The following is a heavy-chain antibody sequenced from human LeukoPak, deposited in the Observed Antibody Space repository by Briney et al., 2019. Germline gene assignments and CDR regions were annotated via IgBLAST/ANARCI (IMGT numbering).Heavy chain of an antibody. CDR1: GGTFSIYA. D-gene: IGHD6-6*01. Sequence: SVTVSFNASGGTFSIYAISWVRQGPGQGLGWVGGIIPIFGTANYAQKFQGRVTITTDESTSTAYMELSSLRSEDTAVYYCARGMAYSSSSGGWFDPWGQGTLVTVSS. J-gene: IGHJ5*02. V-gene: IGHV1-69*05. CDR3: ARGMAYSSSSGGWFDP. CDR2: IIPIFGTA.